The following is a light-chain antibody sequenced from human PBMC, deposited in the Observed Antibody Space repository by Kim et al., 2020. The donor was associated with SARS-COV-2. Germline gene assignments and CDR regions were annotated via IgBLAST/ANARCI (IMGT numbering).Light chain of an antibody. CDR1: ALPKQY. CDR3: QSADSSGTHVV. Sequence: SPGQTARITCSGDALPKQYAYWYQQKPGQAPVLVIYKGSERPSGIPERFSGSSSGTTVTLTISGVQAEDEADYYCQSADSSGTHVVFGGGTQLTVL. V-gene: IGLV3-25*03. CDR2: KGS. J-gene: IGLJ2*01.